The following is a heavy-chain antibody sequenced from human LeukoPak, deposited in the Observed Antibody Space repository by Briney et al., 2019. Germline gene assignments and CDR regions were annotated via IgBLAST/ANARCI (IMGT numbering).Heavy chain of an antibody. J-gene: IGHJ4*02. CDR3: ARADIVVVPAAAYFDY. V-gene: IGHV4-39*07. CDR2: INHSGST. Sequence: SETLSLTCTVSGGSVSSGSYYWSWIRQPPGKGLEWIGEINHSGSTNYNPSLKSRVTISVDTSKNQFSLKLSSVTAADTAVYYCARADIVVVPAAAYFDYWGQGTLVTVSS. CDR1: GGSVSSGSYY. D-gene: IGHD2-2*01.